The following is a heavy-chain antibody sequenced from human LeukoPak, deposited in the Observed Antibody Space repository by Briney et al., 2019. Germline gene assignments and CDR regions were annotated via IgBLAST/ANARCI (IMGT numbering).Heavy chain of an antibody. J-gene: IGHJ3*01. CDR2: IYYSGST. CDR1: GGSISSSNW. V-gene: IGHV4-4*02. Sequence: SETLSLTCAVSGGSISSSNWWSWVRQPPGKGLEWIGEIYYSGSTYYNPSLKSRVTISVDTSKNQFSLKLSSVTAADTAVYYCARDGDYYDSSGYGYAFDVWGQGTMVTVSS. D-gene: IGHD3-22*01. CDR3: ARDGDYYDSSGYGYAFDV.